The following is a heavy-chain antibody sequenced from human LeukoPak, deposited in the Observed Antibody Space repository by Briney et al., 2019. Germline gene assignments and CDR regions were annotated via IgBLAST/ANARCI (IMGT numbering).Heavy chain of an antibody. CDR3: ARDCGYCSGGSCYNWFDP. J-gene: IGHJ5*02. CDR1: GYTFTGYY. Sequence: LWASVKVSCKASGYTFTGYYMHWVRQAPGQGLEGMGWINPNSGGTNYAQKFQGRVTMTRDTSISTAYMELSRLRSDDTAVYYCARDCGYCSGGSCYNWFDPWGQGTLVTVSS. D-gene: IGHD2-15*01. V-gene: IGHV1-2*02. CDR2: INPNSGGT.